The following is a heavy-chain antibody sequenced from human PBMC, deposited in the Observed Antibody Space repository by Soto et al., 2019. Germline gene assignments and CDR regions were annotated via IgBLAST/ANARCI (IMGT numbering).Heavy chain of an antibody. CDR3: ARDRYGGFDY. J-gene: IGHJ4*02. CDR1: GGSINSRSYF. V-gene: IGHV4-39*02. Sequence: QLQLQKSGPGLVKPSETLSLTCSVSGGSINSRSYFWAWMRQPPGKGLEWIGSVYYNGKTYYSPSLKSRLNVSVDTSQNQFSLNLSSVTAADTAIYYCARDRYGGFDYCGLGTLVIVSS. D-gene: IGHD3-9*01. CDR2: VYYNGKT.